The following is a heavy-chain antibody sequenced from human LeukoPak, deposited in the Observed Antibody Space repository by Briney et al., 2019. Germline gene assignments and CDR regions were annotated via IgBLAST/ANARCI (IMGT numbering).Heavy chain of an antibody. Sequence: GGSLRLSCAASGFTFSSYWMSWVRQAPGKGLEWVANIKQDGSEKYYVDSVKGRFTISRDNAKNSLYLQMNSLRAEDTAVYYCARGTSASLLLWFGELDYWGQGTLVTVSS. D-gene: IGHD3-10*01. CDR1: GFTFSSYW. J-gene: IGHJ4*02. CDR3: ARGTSASLLLWFGELDY. V-gene: IGHV3-7*03. CDR2: IKQDGSEK.